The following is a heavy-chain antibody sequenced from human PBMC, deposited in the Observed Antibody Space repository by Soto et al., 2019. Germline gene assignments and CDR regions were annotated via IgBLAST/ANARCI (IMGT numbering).Heavy chain of an antibody. J-gene: IGHJ4*02. CDR1: GGSISSGDYY. Sequence: SETLSLTCTVSGGSISSGDYYWSWIRQPPGKGLEWIGYIYYSGSTYYNPSLKSRVTISVDTSKNQFSLKLSSVTAADTAVYYCASGIYCGGDCHPLWGQGTLVTVSS. CDR3: ASGIYCGGDCHPL. D-gene: IGHD2-21*02. CDR2: IYYSGST. V-gene: IGHV4-30-4*01.